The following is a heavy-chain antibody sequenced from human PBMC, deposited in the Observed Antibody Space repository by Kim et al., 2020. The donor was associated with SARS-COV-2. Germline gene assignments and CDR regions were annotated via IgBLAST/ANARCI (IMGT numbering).Heavy chain of an antibody. J-gene: IGHJ5*02. V-gene: IGHV4-34*01. Sequence: LKSRVTISVDTSKNQFSLKLSSVTAADTAVYYCARGLRVSSSWPNYWFDPWGQGTLVTVSS. CDR3: ARGLRVSSSWPNYWFDP. D-gene: IGHD6-13*01.